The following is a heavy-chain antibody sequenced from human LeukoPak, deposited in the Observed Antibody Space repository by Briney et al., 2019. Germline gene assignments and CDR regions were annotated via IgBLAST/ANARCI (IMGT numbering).Heavy chain of an antibody. CDR2: IWYDGSNK. CDR1: GFTFSSYG. CDR3: ARGVAYYDFWGCYTNGC. D-gene: IGHD3-3*01. J-gene: IGHJ4*02. Sequence: PGRSLTLSCAASGFTFSSYGMHGVRQAPGKGLEWVADIWYDGSNKYYADSVKGRFTISRDNSKNTLYLQMKSVRAEDMAVYYCARGVAYYDFWGCYTNGCWGQGTLVTVS. V-gene: IGHV3-33*01.